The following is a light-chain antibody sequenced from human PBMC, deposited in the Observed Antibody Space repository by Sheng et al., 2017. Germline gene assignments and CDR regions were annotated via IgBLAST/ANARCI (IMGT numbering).Light chain of an antibody. J-gene: IGLJ1*01. CDR1: KLGDKY. Sequence: SYDLTQPPSVSVSPGQTASITCSGDKLGDKYVSWYQQKAGQSPVVVIYQDTKRPSGIPERFSGSNSGKTATLTISGTQAMDEADYYCQAWDSSTIVFGTGTKVAVL. CDR2: QDT. V-gene: IGLV3-1*01. CDR3: QAWDSSTIV.